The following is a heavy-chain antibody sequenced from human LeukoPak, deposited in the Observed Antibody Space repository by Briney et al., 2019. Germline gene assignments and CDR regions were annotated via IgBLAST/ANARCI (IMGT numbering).Heavy chain of an antibody. V-gene: IGHV4-4*02. CDR3: ARDGVTGDSSSWYVLGF. CDR1: GGSISSSNW. Sequence: SETLSLTCAVSGGSISSSNWWSWVRQPPGKGLEWIGEIFHRGSTNYNPSLKSRVTISVDKSKNEFSLKLNSVTAADTAVYYCARDGVTGDSSSWYVLGFWGQGTLVTVSS. J-gene: IGHJ4*02. CDR2: IFHRGST. D-gene: IGHD6-13*01.